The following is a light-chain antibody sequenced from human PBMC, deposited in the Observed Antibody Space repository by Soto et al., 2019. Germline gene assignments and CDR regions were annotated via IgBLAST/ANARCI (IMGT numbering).Light chain of an antibody. CDR2: WAS. CDR1: QSVLYNSNSKNY. Sequence: DIVMTQSPDSLAVSLGERATINCKSSQSVLYNSNSKNYLAWYQQKPGQPPKLLIYWASTRESGVPDRFSGRGSVTDFTLTISSLQAEDVAVYYCQQYHTSTWTFGQGTKVEI. CDR3: QQYHTSTWT. J-gene: IGKJ1*01. V-gene: IGKV4-1*01.